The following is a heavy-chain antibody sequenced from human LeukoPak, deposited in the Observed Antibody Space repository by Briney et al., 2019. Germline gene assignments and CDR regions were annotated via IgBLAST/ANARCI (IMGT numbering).Heavy chain of an antibody. D-gene: IGHD5-18*01. J-gene: IGHJ2*01. CDR3: ARDPGREYDVDTAMGSPPDWYFDL. Sequence: ASVKVSCKASGYTFTSYYIHMVRQARGQGRGWMGIINPSGGRTSYAQKFQSRVTMTWRTSTITVYTELSSLRSEDTEVYYCARDPGREYDVDTAMGSPPDWYFDLWGRGPLVTVSS. CDR2: INPSGGRT. CDR1: GYTFTSYY. V-gene: IGHV1-46*01.